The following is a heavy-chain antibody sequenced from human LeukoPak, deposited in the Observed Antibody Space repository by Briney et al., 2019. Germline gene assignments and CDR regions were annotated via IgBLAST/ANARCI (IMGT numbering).Heavy chain of an antibody. J-gene: IGHJ4*02. CDR2: INPGGSSI. V-gene: IGHV3-74*01. CDR1: GFTFSSYW. CDR3: ARSNQADDY. Sequence: GGSLRLSCAASGFTFSSYWMHWARQVPGKGLVWVSRINPGGSSIAYADSVKGRFTISRDNTKNTLYLQMDSLRADDTAVYYCARSNQADDYWGQGTLVTVSS. D-gene: IGHD1-14*01.